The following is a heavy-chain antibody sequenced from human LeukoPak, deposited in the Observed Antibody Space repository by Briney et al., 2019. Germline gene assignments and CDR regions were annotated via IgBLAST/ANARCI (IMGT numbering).Heavy chain of an antibody. CDR2: ISAYNGNT. CDR1: GYTFTSYG. J-gene: IGHJ4*02. CDR3: ARSRGSGPKVVGY. Sequence: ASVKFPCKASGYTFTSYGISWVRQAPGQGREWMGWISAYNGNTNYAQKLHGRVSITTETSTNTAYMELRSLGSDGAAVYYCARSRGSGPKVVGYWGGGRVITV. V-gene: IGHV1-18*01. D-gene: IGHD3-16*01.